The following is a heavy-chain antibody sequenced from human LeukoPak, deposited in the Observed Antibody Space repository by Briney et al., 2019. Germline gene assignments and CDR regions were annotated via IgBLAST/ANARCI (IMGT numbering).Heavy chain of an antibody. CDR1: GFNFNDAS. CDR3: AREYNSPNRFDY. D-gene: IGHD1-20*01. V-gene: IGHV3-21*01. J-gene: IGHJ4*02. CDR2: ISRSSSYI. Sequence: GGSLRLSCAASGFNFNDASMTWVRQAPGKGLEWVSSISRSSSYINYADSVRGRFTISRDNAKNSLYLQMNSLKAEDTAVYYCAREYNSPNRFDYWGQGTLVTVSS.